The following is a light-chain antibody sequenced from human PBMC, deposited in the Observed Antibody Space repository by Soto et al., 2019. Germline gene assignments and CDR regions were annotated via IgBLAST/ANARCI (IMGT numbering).Light chain of an antibody. Sequence: EIVFTQSPGTLSLSPGERATLSCRASQSVSSNFLAWYQQRPGQAPRLLIYGASNRATGIPDRFSGSGSGTDFTLTISRLEPEDFAVYYCRQYGSSPAFGQGTKVDIK. J-gene: IGKJ1*01. CDR3: RQYGSSPA. V-gene: IGKV3-20*01. CDR1: QSVSSNF. CDR2: GAS.